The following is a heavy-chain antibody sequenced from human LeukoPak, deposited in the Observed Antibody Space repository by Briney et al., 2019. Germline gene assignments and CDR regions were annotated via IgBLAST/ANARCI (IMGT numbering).Heavy chain of an antibody. D-gene: IGHD6-13*01. Sequence: GGSLRLSCAVSGFIFSNYAMNWDRQAPGKGLEWVSAISGSGGSTYYADSVKGRFTISKDNSKNTVYLQMSSLRVDDTAVYYCAKAASSSWPSYYYGMDVWGQGTTVTVSS. V-gene: IGHV3-23*01. J-gene: IGHJ6*02. CDR3: AKAASSSWPSYYYGMDV. CDR2: ISGSGGST. CDR1: GFIFSNYA.